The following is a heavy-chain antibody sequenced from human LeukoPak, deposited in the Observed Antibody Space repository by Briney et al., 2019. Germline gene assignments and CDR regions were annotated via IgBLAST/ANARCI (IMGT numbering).Heavy chain of an antibody. CDR3: ATYQYPVLRFLEWSLFSFDY. CDR1: GYTFTGYY. CDR2: INPNSGGT. V-gene: IGHV1-2*02. D-gene: IGHD3-3*01. Sequence: ASVKVSCKASGYTFTGYYMHWVRQAPGQGLEWMGWINPNSGGTNYAQKFQGRVTMTRDTSISTAYMELSSLRSEDTAVYYCATYQYPVLRFLEWSLFSFDYWGQGTLVTVSS. J-gene: IGHJ4*02.